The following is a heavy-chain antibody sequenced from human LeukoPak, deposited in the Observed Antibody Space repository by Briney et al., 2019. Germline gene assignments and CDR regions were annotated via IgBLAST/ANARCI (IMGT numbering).Heavy chain of an antibody. CDR1: GGSIITSSYY. CDR3: ARDHDYVWGSYRPPGY. V-gene: IGHV4-39*02. CDR2: VSYSGDS. J-gene: IGHJ4*02. Sequence: SETLSLICSVSGGSIITSSYYWGWIRQPPGKGLEWIGNVSYSGDSYYNPSLKSRVTISVDTSENQFSLKLTSVTATDTAVYYCARDHDYVWGSYRPPGYWGQGTLVTVSS. D-gene: IGHD3-16*02.